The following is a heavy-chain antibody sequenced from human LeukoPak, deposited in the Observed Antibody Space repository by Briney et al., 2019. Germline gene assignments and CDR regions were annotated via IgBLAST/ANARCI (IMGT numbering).Heavy chain of an antibody. CDR2: ISWNSGSI. CDR3: AKGGRGDGMDV. CDR1: GFTFDDYA. D-gene: IGHD3-10*01. Sequence: PGGSLRLSCAASGFTFDDYAMHWVRQAPGEGLEWVSGISWNSGSIGYADSVKGRFTISRDNAKNSLYLQMNSLRAEDTALYYCAKGGRGDGMDVWGQGTTVTVSS. J-gene: IGHJ6*02. V-gene: IGHV3-9*01.